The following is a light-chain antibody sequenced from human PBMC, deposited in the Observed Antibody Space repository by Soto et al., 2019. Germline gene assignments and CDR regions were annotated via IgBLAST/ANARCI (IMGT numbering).Light chain of an antibody. CDR3: QHYGTSRVT. CDR1: QSVSSNY. CDR2: GAS. J-gene: IGKJ3*01. V-gene: IGKV3-20*01. Sequence: EIVLTQSPGTLSLSPGERATLSCRASQSVSSNYLAWYQQKPGQAPRLLIYGASSRATGVPDRFSGSGSGTDFTLTISRLEPEDFAVYYCQHYGTSRVTSGPGTKVDIK.